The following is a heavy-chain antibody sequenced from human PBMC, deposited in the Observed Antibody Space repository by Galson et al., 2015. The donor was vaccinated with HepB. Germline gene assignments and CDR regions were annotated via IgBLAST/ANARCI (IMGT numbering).Heavy chain of an antibody. CDR2: ISSSSSAI. CDR1: GFTFSSYS. Sequence: SLRLSCAASGFTFSSYSMSWVRQAPGKGLEWLSYISSSSSAIYYADSVKGRFTISRDNAKNSLYLQMSSLRAEDTALYYCARANKGADVWGQGTTVTVSS. V-gene: IGHV3-48*01. D-gene: IGHD2/OR15-2a*01. CDR3: ARANKGADV. J-gene: IGHJ6*02.